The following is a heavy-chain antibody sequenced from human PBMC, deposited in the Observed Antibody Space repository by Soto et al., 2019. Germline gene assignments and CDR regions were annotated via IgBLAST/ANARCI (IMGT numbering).Heavy chain of an antibody. J-gene: IGHJ6*02. CDR1: GGSISSGDYY. D-gene: IGHD2-2*01. CDR2: IYYSGST. Sequence: QVQLQESGPGLVKPSQTLSLTCTVSGGSISSGDYYWSWIRQPPGKGLEWIGYIYYSGSTYYNPSLKSRVTISVDTSKNPFSLKLSSVTAADTAVYYCARDLRDVPAAASGMDVWGQGTTVTVSS. V-gene: IGHV4-30-4*01. CDR3: ARDLRDVPAAASGMDV.